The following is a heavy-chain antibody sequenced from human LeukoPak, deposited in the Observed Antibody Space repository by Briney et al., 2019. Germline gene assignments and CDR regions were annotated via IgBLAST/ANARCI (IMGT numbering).Heavy chain of an antibody. CDR3: AREGGSRVVIYFDY. J-gene: IGHJ4*02. Sequence: GGSLRLSCAASGFTFSSYEMNWVRQAPGKGLEWVSYISSSGSTIYYADSVKGRFTISRDNARNSLYLLMNSLRAEDTAVYYCAREGGSRVVIYFDYWGQGTLVTVSS. CDR2: ISSSGSTI. V-gene: IGHV3-48*03. CDR1: GFTFSSYE. D-gene: IGHD1-26*01.